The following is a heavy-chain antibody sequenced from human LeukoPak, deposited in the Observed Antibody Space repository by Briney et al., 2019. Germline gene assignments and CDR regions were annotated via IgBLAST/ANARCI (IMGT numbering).Heavy chain of an antibody. CDR2: IYYSGST. D-gene: IGHD3-10*01. V-gene: IGHV4-30-4*01. Sequence: SETLSLTCTVSGGSISSGDYYWSWIRQPPGKGLEWIGYIYYSGSTYYNPSLKSRVTISVDTSKNQFSLKLSSVTAADTAVYYCARDLVDNYGSGSYYNPPAYYYYGMDVWGEGTTVTVSS. CDR3: ARDLVDNYGSGSYYNPPAYYYYGMDV. CDR1: GGSISSGDYY. J-gene: IGHJ6*04.